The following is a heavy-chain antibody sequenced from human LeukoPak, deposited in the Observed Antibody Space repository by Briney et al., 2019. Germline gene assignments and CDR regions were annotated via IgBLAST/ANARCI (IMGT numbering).Heavy chain of an antibody. CDR2: ISTSSTYI. J-gene: IGHJ4*02. Sequence: PGGSLRLSCAASGFTFSRYSMNWVRQAPGKRLEWVSSISTSSTYIYYADSVKGRFTISRDNAKNSLYLQMNSLRAEDTAVYYCNVRWGPNSDYWGQGTLVTVSS. D-gene: IGHD7-27*01. CDR3: NVRWGPNSDY. V-gene: IGHV3-21*01. CDR1: GFTFSRYS.